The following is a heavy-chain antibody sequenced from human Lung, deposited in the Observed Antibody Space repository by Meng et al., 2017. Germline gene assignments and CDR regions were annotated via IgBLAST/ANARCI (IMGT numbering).Heavy chain of an antibody. D-gene: IGHD4-23*01. CDR2: INPNSGAT. V-gene: IGHV1-2*02. CDR3: ARELAVDGGNAVDYYYYGMDV. CDR1: GYRFTAYY. J-gene: IGHJ6*02. Sequence: ASVKVSCKASGYRFTAYYIQWVRQAPGQGLEWMGWINPNSGATKYAQKFQGRVTMTSETSITTAYMELSGLKSEDTAVYYCARELAVDGGNAVDYYYYGMDVWGQGTTVTVSS.